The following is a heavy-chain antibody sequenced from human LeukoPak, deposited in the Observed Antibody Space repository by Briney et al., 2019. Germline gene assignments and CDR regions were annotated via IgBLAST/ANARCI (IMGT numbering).Heavy chain of an antibody. CDR3: AKDEVVPGYYYTDV. CDR2: IRYDGGNT. J-gene: IGHJ6*03. V-gene: IGHV3-30*02. CDR1: GFIFSNYA. Sequence: GGSLSPSCAASGFIFSNYAMQWVRQAPGAGLEWVGFIRYDGGNTYYADSVKGRFTISRDNSKNTMYLQMNSLNAEDTAVYYCAKDEVVPGYYYTDVWGRGTTVTISS. D-gene: IGHD2-2*01.